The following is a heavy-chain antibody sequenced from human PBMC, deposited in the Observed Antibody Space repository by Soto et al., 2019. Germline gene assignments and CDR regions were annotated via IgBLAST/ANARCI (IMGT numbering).Heavy chain of an antibody. CDR3: ARDLGHRVPAAMTHSFDY. D-gene: IGHD2-2*01. Sequence: ASVKVSCKASGGTFSSYAISWVRQAPGQGLEWMGGIIPIFGTANYAQKFQGRVTITAEESTSTAYMELSSLRSEDTAVYYCARDLGHRVPAAMTHSFDYWGQGTLVTVSS. J-gene: IGHJ4*02. CDR2: IIPIFGTA. V-gene: IGHV1-69*13. CDR1: GGTFSSYA.